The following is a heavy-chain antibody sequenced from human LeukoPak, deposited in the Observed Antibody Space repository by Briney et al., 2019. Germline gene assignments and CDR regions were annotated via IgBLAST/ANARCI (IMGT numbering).Heavy chain of an antibody. Sequence: GGSLRPSCAASGFTFSSYEMNWVRQAPGNGLEWVSYISSSGSTIYYADSVKGRFTISRHNAKNSLYLQMNSLRAEDTAVYYCAGVPAGVIGMKDAFDIWGQGTMVTVSS. V-gene: IGHV3-48*03. D-gene: IGHD3-16*02. J-gene: IGHJ3*02. CDR1: GFTFSSYE. CDR3: AGVPAGVIGMKDAFDI. CDR2: ISSSGSTI.